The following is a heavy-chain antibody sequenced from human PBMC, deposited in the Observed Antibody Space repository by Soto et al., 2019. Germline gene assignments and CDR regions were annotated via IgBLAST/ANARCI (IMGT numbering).Heavy chain of an antibody. D-gene: IGHD6-13*01. CDR3: ARDRAGGSWHDY. CDR2: IFNSESS. V-gene: IGHV4-59*01. J-gene: IGHJ4*02. CDR1: GDFITNYY. Sequence: QVQLQESGPGLVKPSETLSLTCSVSGDFITNYYWSWIRQPPGKRPEWIGYIFNSESSNYNPSLKSRVTLAVDSSKSQFYLELSSVTAADTAVYYCARDRAGGSWHDYWGQGTLVTVSS.